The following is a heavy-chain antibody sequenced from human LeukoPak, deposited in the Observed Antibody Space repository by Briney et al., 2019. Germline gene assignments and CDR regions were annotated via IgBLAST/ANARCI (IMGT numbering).Heavy chain of an antibody. CDR3: ARDYDSSGYYYVGAFDI. V-gene: IGHV3-30*12. D-gene: IGHD3-22*01. J-gene: IGHJ3*02. Sequence: GGSLRLSCTASGFTFSSYGMHWVRQAPGKGLEWVTFIQYDGSEKKYADSVEGRFTISRDNSKNTLYLQMNSLRAEDTALYYCARDYDSSGYYYVGAFDIWGQGTMVTVSS. CDR2: IQYDGSEK. CDR1: GFTFSSYG.